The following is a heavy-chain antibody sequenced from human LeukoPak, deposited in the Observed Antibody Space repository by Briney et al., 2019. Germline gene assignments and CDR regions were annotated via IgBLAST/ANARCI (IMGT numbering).Heavy chain of an antibody. CDR1: GGSFSGYY. CDR3: ARGRRTYYFDY. CDR2: INHSGST. J-gene: IGHJ4*02. Sequence: SETLSLTCAVYGGSFSGYYWSWIRQPPGKGLEWIGEINHSGSTNYNPSLKSRVTISVDTSKNQFSLKLSSVTAADTAVYYCARGRRTYYFDYWGQGTLVTVSS. V-gene: IGHV4-34*01.